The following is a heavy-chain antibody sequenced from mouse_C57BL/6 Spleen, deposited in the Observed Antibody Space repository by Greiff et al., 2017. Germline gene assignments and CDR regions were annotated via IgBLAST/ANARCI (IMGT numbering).Heavy chain of an antibody. CDR2: ISDGGSYT. D-gene: IGHD5-5*01. CDR3: AREGLPYWYFDV. V-gene: IGHV5-4*01. CDR1: GFTFSSYA. Sequence: EVQGVESGGGLVKPGGSLKLSCAASGFTFSSYAMSWVRQTPEKRLEWVATISDGGSYTYYPDNVKGRFTISRDNAKNNLYLQMSQLKSEDTAMYYCAREGLPYWYFDVWGTGTTVTVSS. J-gene: IGHJ1*03.